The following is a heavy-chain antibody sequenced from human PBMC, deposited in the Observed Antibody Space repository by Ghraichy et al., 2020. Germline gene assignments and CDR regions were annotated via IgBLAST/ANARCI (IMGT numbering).Heavy chain of an antibody. CDR2: ISYEGSNK. CDR3: AKDLITMPSLGYYFDY. D-gene: IGHD3-10*01. V-gene: IGHV3-30*18. CDR1: GFTFSSYG. Sequence: GGSLRLSCAASGFTFSSYGMPWVRQAPGKGLEWVAVISYEGSNKYYADSVKGRFTISRDNSKNTLYLQMNSLRAEDTAVYYCAKDLITMPSLGYYFDYWGQGTLVTVSS. J-gene: IGHJ4*02.